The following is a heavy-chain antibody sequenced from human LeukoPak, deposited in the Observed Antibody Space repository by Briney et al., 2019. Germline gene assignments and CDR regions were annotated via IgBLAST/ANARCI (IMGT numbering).Heavy chain of an antibody. CDR2: INTGNGNT. CDR1: GYTFANYA. V-gene: IGHV1-3*04. J-gene: IGHJ5*02. D-gene: IGHD3-16*02. Sequence: ASVKVSCTASGYTFANYAVHWVRQAPGQGLEWMGWINTGNGNTKYSQKFQGRVTITRDTSASTAYMELSSLRSEDTAVYYCARDYSLTFGGVIVPWFDPWGQGTLVTVSS. CDR3: ARDYSLTFGGVIVPWFDP.